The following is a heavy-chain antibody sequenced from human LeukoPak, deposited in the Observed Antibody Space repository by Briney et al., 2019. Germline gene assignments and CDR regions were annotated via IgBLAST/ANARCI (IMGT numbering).Heavy chain of an antibody. V-gene: IGHV1-69*01. J-gene: IGHJ4*02. CDR3: ARDAHYGSGSSFDY. D-gene: IGHD3-10*01. Sequence: AASVKVSCKASGGTFSNYAVSWVRQAPGQGLEWMGEIILIFGTANYAQKFQGRVTITADESTSTAYLDLSSLISDDTAVYYCARDAHYGSGSSFDYWDQGTLVTVSS. CDR1: GGTFSNYA. CDR2: IILIFGTA.